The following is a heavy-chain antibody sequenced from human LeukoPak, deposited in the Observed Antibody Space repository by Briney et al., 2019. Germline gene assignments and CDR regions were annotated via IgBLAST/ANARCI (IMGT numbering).Heavy chain of an antibody. Sequence: GASVKVSCKASGYSFTAYNIHWVRQAPGQRLEWMGWIAPGNGNTKYSQKFQGRVTLTRDTSASTAYMELSSLTSEDTAVFYCARGAVIAHFDYWGQETLVTVSS. V-gene: IGHV1-3*01. J-gene: IGHJ4*02. CDR3: ARGAVIAHFDY. CDR2: IAPGNGNT. CDR1: GYSFTAYN. D-gene: IGHD2-21*01.